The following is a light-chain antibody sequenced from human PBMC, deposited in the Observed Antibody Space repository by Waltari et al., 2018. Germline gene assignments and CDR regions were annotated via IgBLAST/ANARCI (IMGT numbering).Light chain of an antibody. CDR1: SSNIGADYD. CDR3: QSYDSSLSGWRV. CDR2: DTT. V-gene: IGLV1-40*01. Sequence: QSVLTQPPSVSGAPGPRVPISCTGGSSNIGADYDVHWYQQLPGTAPKLLIFDTTNRPSGVPNRFSGSKSGTSAFLAITGLQPEDEADYYCQSYDSSLSGWRVFGTGTKVTVL. J-gene: IGLJ1*01.